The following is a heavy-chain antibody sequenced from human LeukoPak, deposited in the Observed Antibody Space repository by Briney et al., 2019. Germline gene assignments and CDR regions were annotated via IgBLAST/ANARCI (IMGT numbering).Heavy chain of an antibody. D-gene: IGHD1-7*01. CDR3: AKVEKGGVTGTTRYYYYYMDV. CDR2: IWYDGSNK. CDR1: GFTFSSYG. J-gene: IGHJ6*03. Sequence: PGRSLRPSCAASGFTFSSYGMHWVRQASGKGLEWVALIWYDGSNKYYADSVKGRFTISRDNSKNTLYLQMNSLRAEDTAVYYCAKVEKGGVTGTTRYYYYYMDVWGKGTTVTVSS. V-gene: IGHV3-33*06.